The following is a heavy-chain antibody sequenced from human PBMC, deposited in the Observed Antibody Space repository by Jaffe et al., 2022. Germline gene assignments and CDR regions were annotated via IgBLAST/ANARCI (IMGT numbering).Heavy chain of an antibody. J-gene: IGHJ5*02. V-gene: IGHV3-30*02. D-gene: IGHD3-9*01. Sequence: QVQLVESGGGVVQPGGSLRLSCAASGFTFSSYGMHWVRQAPGKGLEWVAFIRYDGSNKYYADSVKGRFTISRDNSKNTLYLQMNSLRAEDTAVYYCAKDATPYDILTGYQSWGQGTLVTVSS. CDR1: GFTFSSYG. CDR2: IRYDGSNK. CDR3: AKDATPYDILTGYQS.